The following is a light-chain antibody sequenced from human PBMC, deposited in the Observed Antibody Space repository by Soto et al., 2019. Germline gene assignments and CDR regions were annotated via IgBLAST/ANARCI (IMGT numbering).Light chain of an antibody. J-gene: IGKJ1*01. V-gene: IGKV3-20*01. CDR3: QQYANSPLT. CDR1: QSVSGSY. Sequence: VLTQSPGTLSLSPGERATLSCRASQSVSGSYLAWYQQKPGQAPRLFIYGASSRATGIPDRFSGSGSGTDFALTISRLEPEDFAVYFCQQYANSPLTFGHGTKVDI. CDR2: GAS.